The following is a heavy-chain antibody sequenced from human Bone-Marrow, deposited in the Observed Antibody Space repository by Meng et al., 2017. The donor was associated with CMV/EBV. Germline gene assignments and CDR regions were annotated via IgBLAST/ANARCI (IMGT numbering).Heavy chain of an antibody. J-gene: IGHJ3*02. V-gene: IGHV3-30*02. Sequence: GGSLRLSCAASGFTFSSYAMHWVRQAPGKGLEWVANIRFDGTNKYHADSVKGRFTISRDNSKNTLYLQMNSLRAEDTAVYYCAKDEAVPAGGFYAFDIWGQGTMVTVSS. CDR1: GFTFSSYA. CDR2: IRFDGTNK. D-gene: IGHD2-2*01. CDR3: AKDEAVPAGGFYAFDI.